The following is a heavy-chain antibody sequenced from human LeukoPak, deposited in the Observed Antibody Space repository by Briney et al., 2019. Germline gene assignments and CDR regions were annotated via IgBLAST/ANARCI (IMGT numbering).Heavy chain of an antibody. V-gene: IGHV3-73*01. D-gene: IGHD3/OR15-3a*01. CDR3: TRQPKRTGTVDY. CDR2: VKGKDDSYAT. J-gene: IGHJ4*02. CDR1: GFIFSDSP. Sequence: GGSLRLSCAASGFIFSDSPIHWVRQASGKGLEWVGRVKGKDDSYATGYAASVKGRFSISRDDSKNTAYLEINSLKIEDTAVYFCTRQPKRTGTVDYWGQGTLVTVSS.